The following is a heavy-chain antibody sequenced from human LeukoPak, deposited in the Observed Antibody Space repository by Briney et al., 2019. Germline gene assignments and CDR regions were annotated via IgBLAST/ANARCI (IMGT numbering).Heavy chain of an antibody. CDR2: IIPIFGTA. CDR1: GYTFSSYA. CDR3: GVDFTIFGVVLA. Sequence: SVKVSCKASGYTFSSYAISWVRQAPGQGLEWMGGIIPIFGTANYAQKFQGRVTITTDESTSTAYMELSSLRSEDTAVYYCGVDFTIFGVVLAWGQGTLVTVSS. D-gene: IGHD3-3*01. J-gene: IGHJ4*02. V-gene: IGHV1-69*05.